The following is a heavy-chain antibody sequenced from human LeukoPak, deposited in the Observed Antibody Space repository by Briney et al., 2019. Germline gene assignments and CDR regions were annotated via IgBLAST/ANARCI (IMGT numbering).Heavy chain of an antibody. V-gene: IGHV4-61*02. CDR1: GGSISSGSYY. J-gene: IGHJ6*02. Sequence: SQTLSLTCTVSGGSISSGSYYWSWIRQPAGKGLEWIGRIYTSGSINYNPSLKSRDTISVDTSKNQFSLKLSSVTAADTAVYYCAREGGSTPKGLYYYGMDVWGQGTTVTVSS. CDR2: IYTSGSI. CDR3: AREGGSTPKGLYYYGMDV. D-gene: IGHD2-15*01.